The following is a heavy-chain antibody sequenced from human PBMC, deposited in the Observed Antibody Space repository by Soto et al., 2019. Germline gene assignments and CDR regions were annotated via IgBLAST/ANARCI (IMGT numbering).Heavy chain of an antibody. V-gene: IGHV1-46*01. CDR1: GFPLARYY. D-gene: IGHD3-10*01. CDR3: ARERDFGELSYDL. CDR2: ISGNGDST. J-gene: IGHJ5*02. Sequence: QVRLVQSGPELKDPGASVRISCTPFGFPLARYYIHWVRQAPGQGPEWIGYISGNGDSTAYSQKFKGRVTITIGSMELSSLRSDDVAMYYCARERDFGELSYDLWGQGTLVTVSS.